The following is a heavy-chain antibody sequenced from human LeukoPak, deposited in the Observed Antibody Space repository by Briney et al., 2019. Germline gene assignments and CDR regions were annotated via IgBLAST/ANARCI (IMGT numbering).Heavy chain of an antibody. CDR3: AKERMAAAVYYFDY. CDR2: INPSSGNT. Sequence: GGSLRLSCAASGFTFTNYAMSWVRQAPGKGLEWVSSINPSSGNTYYADSVKGRFTISGDNSKNTLYLQMNSLRAEDTAVYYCAKERMAAAVYYFDYWGQGTLVTVSS. D-gene: IGHD2-15*01. V-gene: IGHV3-23*01. CDR1: GFTFTNYA. J-gene: IGHJ4*02.